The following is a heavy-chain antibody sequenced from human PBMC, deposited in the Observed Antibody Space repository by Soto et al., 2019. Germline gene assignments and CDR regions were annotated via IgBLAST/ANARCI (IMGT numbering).Heavy chain of an antibody. V-gene: IGHV4-59*01. Sequence: SETLSLTCTVSGGSISSYYWSWIRQPPGKGLEWIGYIYYSGSTNYNPSLKSRVTISVDTSKNQFSPKLSSVTAADTAVYYCARARHSGYGREIFDYWGQGTLVTVSS. CDR1: GGSISSYY. J-gene: IGHJ4*02. D-gene: IGHD5-12*01. CDR2: IYYSGST. CDR3: ARARHSGYGREIFDY.